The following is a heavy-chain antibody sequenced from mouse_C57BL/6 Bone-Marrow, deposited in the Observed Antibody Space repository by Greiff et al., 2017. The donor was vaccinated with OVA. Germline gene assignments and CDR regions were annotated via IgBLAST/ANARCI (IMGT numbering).Heavy chain of an antibody. V-gene: IGHV1-69*01. D-gene: IGHD2-1*01. J-gene: IGHJ1*03. Sequence: VQLQQPGAELVMPGASVKLSCKASGYTFTSYWMHWVKQRPGQGLEWIGEIDPSDSYTNYNQKFKGKSTLTVDKSSSTAYMQLSSLTSEDSAVYYCARSLYGNYLYWYFDVWGTGTTVTVSS. CDR1: GYTFTSYW. CDR2: IDPSDSYT. CDR3: ARSLYGNYLYWYFDV.